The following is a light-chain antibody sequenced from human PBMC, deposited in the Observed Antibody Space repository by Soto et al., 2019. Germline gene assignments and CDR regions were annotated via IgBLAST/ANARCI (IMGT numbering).Light chain of an antibody. CDR2: DNI. V-gene: IGLV1-40*01. CDR1: SSNIGAGFD. Sequence: QAVVTQPPSVSGAPGQRVTISCTGSSSNIGAGFDVHWYQQLPGTAPKLLIYDNISRPSGVPDRFSGSKSGTSASLAITGLQAEDEADYYCQSYDSSLRRCVFGGGTKLTVL. J-gene: IGLJ3*02. CDR3: QSYDSSLRRCV.